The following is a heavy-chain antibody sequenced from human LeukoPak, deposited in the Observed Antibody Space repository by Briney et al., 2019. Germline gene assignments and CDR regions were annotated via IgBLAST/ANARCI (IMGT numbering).Heavy chain of an antibody. CDR1: GGSISNYY. CDR3: ATSNYYNGMDV. CDR2: IYYSGST. V-gene: IGHV4-59*08. Sequence: PSETLSLTCTVSGGSISNYYWTWIRQPPGKGLEWIGHIYYSGSTNYNPSLKSRVTMSIDTPKRQFSLKLTSVTAADTAVYYCATSNYYNGMDVWGQGTTVTASS. J-gene: IGHJ6*02.